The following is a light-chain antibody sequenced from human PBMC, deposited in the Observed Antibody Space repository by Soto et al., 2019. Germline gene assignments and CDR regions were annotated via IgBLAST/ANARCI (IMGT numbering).Light chain of an antibody. V-gene: IGKV3-20*01. J-gene: IGKJ1*01. CDR1: QPVDYNY. Sequence: EIVLTQSPGTLSLSPGERATLSCRASQPVDYNYVAWYQQKHGQTPRLXIYAASYRATGSPDRFSGSGSGTDFTLAISRLEPEDFEVYYCQQYATSPVTFGQGTKVDIK. CDR2: AAS. CDR3: QQYATSPVT.